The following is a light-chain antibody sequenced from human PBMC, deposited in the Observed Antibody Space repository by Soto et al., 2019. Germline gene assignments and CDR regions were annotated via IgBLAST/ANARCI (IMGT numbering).Light chain of an antibody. CDR3: QSYDSSPSGVV. CDR1: SSNIGAGYD. CDR2: GNS. V-gene: IGLV1-40*01. J-gene: IGLJ2*01. Sequence: QSVLTQPPSVSGAPGQRVTIYCTGSSSNIGAGYDVHWYQQLPGTAPKLLIYGNSNRPSGVPDRFSGSKSGTSASLAITGLQAEDEADYYCQSYDSSPSGVVFGGGTKLTVL.